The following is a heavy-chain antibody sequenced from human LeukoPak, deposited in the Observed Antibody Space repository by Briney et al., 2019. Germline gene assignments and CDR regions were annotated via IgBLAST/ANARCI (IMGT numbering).Heavy chain of an antibody. CDR1: GGTFISCT. V-gene: IGHV1-69*10. J-gene: IGHJ4*02. CDR3: ARGDCSGGSCYQGNY. Sequence: SVKVSCKASGGTFISCTISCLRQAPGQGLEWMGGIIPIFGIANYAQKFQGRVTITADKSTSTAYMELSSLRSEDTAVYYCARGDCSGGSCYQGNYWGQGTLVTVSS. D-gene: IGHD2-15*01. CDR2: IIPIFGIA.